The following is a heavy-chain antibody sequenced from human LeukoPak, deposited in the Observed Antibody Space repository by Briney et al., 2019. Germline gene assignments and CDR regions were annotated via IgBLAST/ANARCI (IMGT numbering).Heavy chain of an antibody. CDR2: ISWNSGSI. Sequence: GGSLRLSCAASGFTFDDYAMHWVRQAPGKGLEWVSGISWNSGSIGYADSVKGRFTISRDNAKDYLYLQMDSLRAEDTAFYYCGKASSGYYSAILHWGQGTLVTVSS. V-gene: IGHV3-9*01. D-gene: IGHD3-22*01. J-gene: IGHJ4*02. CDR3: GKASSGYYSAILH. CDR1: GFTFDDYA.